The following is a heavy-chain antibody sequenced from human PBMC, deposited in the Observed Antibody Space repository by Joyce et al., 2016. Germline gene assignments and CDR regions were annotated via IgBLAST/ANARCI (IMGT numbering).Heavy chain of an antibody. CDR1: GDSVSSSRYY. V-gene: IGHV4-39*01. D-gene: IGHD4-17*01. CDR3: ASNDAYRDNPQH. Sequence: QLQLQGSGPGLVKPSETLSLTCTVSGDSVSSSRYYWDWIRQPPGKGLEWIGSIYYSGSTYYNVSLKSRVTISVDKSKNQFSLKLTSVTAADTAVYYCASNDAYRDNPQHWGQGALVTVSS. J-gene: IGHJ4*02. CDR2: IYYSGST.